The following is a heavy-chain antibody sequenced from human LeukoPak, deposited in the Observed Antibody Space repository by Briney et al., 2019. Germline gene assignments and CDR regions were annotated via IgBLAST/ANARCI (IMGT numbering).Heavy chain of an antibody. D-gene: IGHD3-22*01. CDR1: GFTFSGSA. CDR2: IRSKANSYAT. Sequence: PGGSLRLSCAASGFTFSGSAMHWVRQASGKGLEWVGRIRSKANSYATAYAASVKGRITISRDDSKNTAYLQMNSLKTEDTAVCYCTRPSGPDYYDSSDPFDYWGQGTLVTVSS. CDR3: TRPSGPDYYDSSDPFDY. V-gene: IGHV3-73*01. J-gene: IGHJ4*02.